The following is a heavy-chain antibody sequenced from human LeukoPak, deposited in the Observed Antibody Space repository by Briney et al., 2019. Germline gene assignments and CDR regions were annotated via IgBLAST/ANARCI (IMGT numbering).Heavy chain of an antibody. CDR2: IIVGSGAT. D-gene: IGHD4-17*01. V-gene: IGHV1-58*01. CDR1: GFTFSTSA. Sequence: GASVKVSCKTSGFTFSTSAVQWVRQARGQRLEWIGWIIVGSGATNYAQSLQGRFTITRDMSTNTAYMELSGLGSEDSAVYYCAAELYGVYTDCCTFHLWGQGTLVTVSS. J-gene: IGHJ3*01. CDR3: AAELYGVYTDCCTFHL.